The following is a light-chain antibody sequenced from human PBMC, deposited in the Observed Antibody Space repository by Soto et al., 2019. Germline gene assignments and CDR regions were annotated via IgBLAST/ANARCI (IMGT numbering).Light chain of an antibody. CDR3: SAYRSSVYV. CDR2: DVS. V-gene: IGLV2-14*03. Sequence: QSALTQPASVSGSPGQSITISCTGPSSDVGGFPYVSWYQQHPGKAPKLMIYDVSDRPSGVSNRFSGSKSGNTASLTISALQAEDEADYYCSAYRSSVYVFGTGTKLTVL. CDR1: SSDVGGFPY. J-gene: IGLJ1*01.